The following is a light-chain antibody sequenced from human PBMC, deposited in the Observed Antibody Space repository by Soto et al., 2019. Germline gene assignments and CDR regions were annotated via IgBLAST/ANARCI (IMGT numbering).Light chain of an antibody. V-gene: IGLV2-14*01. Sequence: QSVLTQPASVSGSPGQSIAISCTGTSSDVGGYNSVSWYQQHPGKAPKLLIYDVSNRPSGVSDRFSGSKSGNTASLTISWLQAEDEADYYCSSYSTGGSYVFGTGTKVTVL. CDR1: SSDVGGYNS. J-gene: IGLJ1*01. CDR2: DVS. CDR3: SSYSTGGSYV.